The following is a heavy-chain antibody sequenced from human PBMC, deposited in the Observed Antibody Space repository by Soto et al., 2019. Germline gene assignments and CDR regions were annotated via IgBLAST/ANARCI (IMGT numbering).Heavy chain of an antibody. J-gene: IGHJ4*02. D-gene: IGHD1-26*01. CDR1: GFTLSHYA. Sequence: QVQLVESGGGVVQPGRSLRLSCAASGFTLSHYAMHWVRQAPGKGLEWVALMSYDGSNEYYADCVKGRFTISRDNSKNTLYLQMNNQRAADTAGYYCAKDGSHNFDYWGQGTLVTVAS. V-gene: IGHV3-30*18. CDR2: MSYDGSNE. CDR3: AKDGSHNFDY.